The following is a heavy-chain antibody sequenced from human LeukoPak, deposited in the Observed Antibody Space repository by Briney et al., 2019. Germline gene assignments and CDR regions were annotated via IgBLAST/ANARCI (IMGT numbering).Heavy chain of an antibody. CDR3: ARDVQGGYCSSASCYSDY. J-gene: IGHJ4*02. V-gene: IGHV3-74*01. CDR2: INSDGSST. D-gene: IGHD2-2*01. CDR1: GFSFSSYW. Sequence: PGGSLRLSCAASGFSFSSYWMHWVRQAPGKGLVWVSRINSDGSSTIYAGSVRGRFTISRDNSKNTLYLQMNSLRVDDTAVYYCARDVQGGYCSSASCYSDYWGQGTLVTVSS.